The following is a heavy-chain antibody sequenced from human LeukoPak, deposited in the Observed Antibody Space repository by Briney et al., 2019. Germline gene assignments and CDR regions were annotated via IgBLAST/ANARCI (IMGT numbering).Heavy chain of an antibody. CDR1: GGSFSGYY. CDR2: INHSGST. J-gene: IGHJ6*02. CDR3: ARGRPYYYGMDV. D-gene: IGHD6-6*01. V-gene: IGHV4-34*01. Sequence: PSETLSLTCAVYGGSFSGYYWSWIRQPPGKGLEWIGEINHSGSTNYNPSLKSRVTISVDTSKNQFSLKLSSVTAADTAVYYCARGRPYYYGMDVWAKGPRSPSP.